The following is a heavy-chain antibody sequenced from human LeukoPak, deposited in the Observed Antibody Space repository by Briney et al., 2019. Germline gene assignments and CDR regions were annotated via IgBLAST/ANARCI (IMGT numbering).Heavy chain of an antibody. J-gene: IGHJ4*02. Sequence: GGSLRLSCVGSGFSFSTYSMNWIRQTPGKRLEWVSAIGPGRSQIHYADSVNGRFSISRDNARNSLYLQMNSLRAEDTAVYYCARAIASGCHDYWGQGTLVTVSS. CDR2: IGPGRSQI. V-gene: IGHV3-21*01. D-gene: IGHD6-19*01. CDR3: ARAIASGCHDY. CDR1: GFSFSTYS.